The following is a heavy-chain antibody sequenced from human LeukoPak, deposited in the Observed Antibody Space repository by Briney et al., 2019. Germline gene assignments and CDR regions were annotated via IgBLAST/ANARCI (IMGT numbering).Heavy chain of an antibody. J-gene: IGHJ4*02. CDR1: GFTFSSYS. V-gene: IGHV3-21*01. Sequence: PGGSLRLSCAASGFTFSSYSMNWVRQAPGKGLEWVSSISSSSSYIYYADSVKGRFTISRDNAKNSLYLQMNSLRAEDTAVYYCARGLRSQSGLSLWLSPFDYWGQGTLVTVSS. D-gene: IGHD3-16*02. CDR3: ARGLRSQSGLSLWLSPFDY. CDR2: ISSSSSYI.